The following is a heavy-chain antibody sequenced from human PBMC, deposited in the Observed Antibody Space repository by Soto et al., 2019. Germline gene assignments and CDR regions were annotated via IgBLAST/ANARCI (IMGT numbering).Heavy chain of an antibody. J-gene: IGHJ4*02. D-gene: IGHD4-4*01. CDR3: ARGYSHYAH. Sequence: SETLSLTCTVSGGSVSRDSNFWSWNRQPPGKGLEWIGYIYYSGPSRYNPSLESRVTISIDSSKNQVSLTLTSVTAADTAVYYCARGYSHYAHWGRGTLVTVSS. CDR2: IYYSGPS. CDR1: GGSVSRDSNF. V-gene: IGHV4-61*01.